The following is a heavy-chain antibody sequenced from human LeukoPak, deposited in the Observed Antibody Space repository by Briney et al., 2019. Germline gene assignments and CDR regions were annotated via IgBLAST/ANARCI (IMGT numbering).Heavy chain of an antibody. Sequence: PSETLSLTRTVSGGSISSYYWSWIRQPPGKGLEWIGYIYYSGSTNYNPSLKSRVTISVDTSKNQFSLKLSSVTAADTAVYYCARHGYYDSSGYYYDYWGQGTLVTVSS. D-gene: IGHD3-22*01. CDR2: IYYSGST. J-gene: IGHJ4*02. V-gene: IGHV4-59*08. CDR1: GGSISSYY. CDR3: ARHGYYDSSGYYYDY.